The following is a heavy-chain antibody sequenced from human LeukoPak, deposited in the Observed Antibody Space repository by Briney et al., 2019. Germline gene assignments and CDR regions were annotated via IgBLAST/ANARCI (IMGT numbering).Heavy chain of an antibody. D-gene: IGHD6-13*01. CDR3: TRHSGIAAAGTPVGAYGMDV. Sequence: GGSLKLSCAASGFTFSGSAIHWVRQASGKGLEWVGRIRSKANSYATAYAASVKGRFTISRDDSKNTAYLQMNSLKTEDTAVYYCTRHSGIAAAGTPVGAYGMDVWGQGTTVTVSS. CDR1: GFTFSGSA. J-gene: IGHJ6*02. V-gene: IGHV3-73*01. CDR2: IRSKANSYAT.